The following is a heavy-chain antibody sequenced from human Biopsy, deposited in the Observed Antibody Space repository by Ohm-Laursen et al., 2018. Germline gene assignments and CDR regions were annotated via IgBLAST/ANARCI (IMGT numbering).Heavy chain of an antibody. D-gene: IGHD3-9*01. J-gene: IGHJ1*01. CDR3: ATKLTGYFHR. Sequence: SVTVSCKVPAGTFSIYGVNWVRQAPGQGLEWLGGNIPILGKGNYAQKFQDRVTVDADTSTSSATMELRSLQSDDTAVYYCATKLTGYFHRWGQGTLVIVSS. V-gene: IGHV1-69*06. CDR2: NIPILGKG. CDR1: AGTFSIYG.